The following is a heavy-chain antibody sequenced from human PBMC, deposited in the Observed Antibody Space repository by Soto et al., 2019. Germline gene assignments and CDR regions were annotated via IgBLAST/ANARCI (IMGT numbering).Heavy chain of an antibody. V-gene: IGHV1-46*01. CDR2: INPSGGST. CDR1: GYTFTSYY. J-gene: IGHJ6*02. D-gene: IGHD2-15*01. CDR3: ARDIVVPALNDYYGMDV. Sequence: QVQLVQSGAEVKKPGASVKVSCKASGYTFTSYYMHWVRQAPGQGLEWMGIINPSGGSTSYAQKFQGRVTMTRDTSTSTVYMELSSLRSEDTAVYYCARDIVVPALNDYYGMDVWGQGTTVTVSS.